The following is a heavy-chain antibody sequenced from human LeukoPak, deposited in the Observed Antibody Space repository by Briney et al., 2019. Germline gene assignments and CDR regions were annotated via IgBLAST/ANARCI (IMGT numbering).Heavy chain of an antibody. D-gene: IGHD3-3*01. J-gene: IGHJ4*02. CDR1: GFTFSSYD. CDR3: ARDYIAYDPLDY. Sequence: GGSLRLSCAASGFTFSSYDMNWVRQAPGKGLEWVSSISSRSTSIYYVDSVKGRFTISRDNAKNSLYLQMNSLRAEDTAVYWCARDYIAYDPLDYWGQGTLVTVYS. CDR2: ISSRSTSI. V-gene: IGHV3-21*03.